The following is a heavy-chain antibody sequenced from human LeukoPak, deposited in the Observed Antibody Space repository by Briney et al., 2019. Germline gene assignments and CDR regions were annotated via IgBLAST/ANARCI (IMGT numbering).Heavy chain of an antibody. J-gene: IGHJ4*02. CDR2: IRSNGGSQ. CDR3: AGPRTLTNDF. CDR1: GFTFSTYA. Sequence: GGSLRLSCAASGFTFSTYAMSWVRQAPGKGLEWVSAIRSNGGSQYYAESVKGRFTISRDNSKNTLYLQMNRLRSEDTAIYYCAGPRTLTNDFWGQGTLVTVSS. V-gene: IGHV3-23*01.